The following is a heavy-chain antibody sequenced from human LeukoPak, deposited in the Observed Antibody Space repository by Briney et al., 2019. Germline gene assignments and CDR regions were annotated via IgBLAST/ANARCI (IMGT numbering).Heavy chain of an antibody. D-gene: IGHD3-10*01. CDR2: IYYNGYT. V-gene: IGHV4-39*01. CDR3: ARQGGDTMVRGVIKDWFDP. Sequence: SETLSLTCTVSGDSISSSDYYWGWIRQPPGKGLVWIGSIYYNGYTYNNPSLKSRLTMSVDTSKNHFSLKLNSVSAADTAVYYCARQGGDTMVRGVIKDWFDPWGQGTLVTVSS. J-gene: IGHJ5*02. CDR1: GDSISSSDYY.